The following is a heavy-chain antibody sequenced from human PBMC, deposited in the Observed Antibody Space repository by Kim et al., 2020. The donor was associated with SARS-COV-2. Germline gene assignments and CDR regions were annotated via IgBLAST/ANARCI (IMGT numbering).Heavy chain of an antibody. CDR3: AKLLLLWFGELNPFDY. D-gene: IGHD3-10*01. V-gene: IGHV3-23*01. J-gene: IGHJ4*02. CDR2: ISGSGGST. CDR1: GFTFSSYA. Sequence: GGSLRLSCAASGFTFSSYAMSWVRQAPGKGLEWVSAISGSGGSTYYADSVKGRFTISRDNSKNTLYLQMNSLRAEDTAVYYCAKLLLLWFGELNPFDYWGQGTLVTVSS.